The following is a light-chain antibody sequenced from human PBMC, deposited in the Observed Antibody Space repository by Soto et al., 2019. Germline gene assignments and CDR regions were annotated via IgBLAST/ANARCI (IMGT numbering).Light chain of an antibody. CDR2: DAS. Sequence: EIVLTQSPATLSLSPGERATLSCRASQSVSSLLAWYQQKPGQPPRLLIYDASNRATGIPARFSGSGSGTDFTLTISSLEPEDFASYYCHQRSNWPPSFGPGTTVDI. V-gene: IGKV3-11*01. J-gene: IGKJ3*01. CDR1: QSVSSL. CDR3: HQRSNWPPS.